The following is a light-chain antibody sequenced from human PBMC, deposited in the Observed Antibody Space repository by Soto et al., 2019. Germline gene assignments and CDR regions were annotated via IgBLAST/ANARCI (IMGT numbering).Light chain of an antibody. CDR1: NSDIGDWNY. J-gene: IGLJ1*01. Sequence: QSGLTQPASVSGSPGQSITISCTGANSDIGDWNYVSWYQQYPGKAPKVIIYEVNYRPSGVSYRFSGSKSGNTASLTISGLQAEDEADYYCSSFSSGTTLFVFGGGTKVTVL. V-gene: IGLV2-14*01. CDR2: EVN. CDR3: SSFSSGTTLFV.